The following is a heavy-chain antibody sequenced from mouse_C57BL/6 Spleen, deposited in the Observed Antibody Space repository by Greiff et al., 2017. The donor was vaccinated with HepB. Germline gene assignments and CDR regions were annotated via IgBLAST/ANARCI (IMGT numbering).Heavy chain of an antibody. CDR1: GFTFSDYG. CDR3: ARHEGRAMDY. CDR2: ISNLAYSI. J-gene: IGHJ4*01. V-gene: IGHV5-15*01. Sequence: EVQLQESGGGLVQPGGSLKLSCAASGFTFSDYGMAWVRQAPRKGPEWVAFISNLAYSIYYADTVTGRFTISRENAKNTLYLEMSSLRSEDTAMYYCARHEGRAMDYWGQGTSVTVSS.